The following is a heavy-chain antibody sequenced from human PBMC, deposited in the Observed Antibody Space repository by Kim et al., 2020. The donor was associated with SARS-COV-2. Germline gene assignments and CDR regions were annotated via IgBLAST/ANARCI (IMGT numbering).Heavy chain of an antibody. Sequence: GGSLRLSCAASGFTFSSYAMHWVRQAPGKGLEWVAVISYDGSNKYYADSVKGRFTISRDNSKNTLYLQMNSLRAEDTAVYYCARDREGAGYYPYCYGMDVWGQGATVTVSS. CDR1: GFTFSSYA. CDR3: ARDREGAGYYPYCYGMDV. CDR2: ISYDGSNK. V-gene: IGHV3-30-3*01. J-gene: IGHJ6*02. D-gene: IGHD1-26*01.